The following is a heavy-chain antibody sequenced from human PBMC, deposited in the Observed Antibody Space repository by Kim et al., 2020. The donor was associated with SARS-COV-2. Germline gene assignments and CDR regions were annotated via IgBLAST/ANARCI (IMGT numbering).Heavy chain of an antibody. V-gene: IGHV3-53*01. CDR3: ASALIKYYDFWSGPRSGYYYYMDV. Sequence: GGSLRLSCAASGFTVSSNYMSWVRQAPGKGLEWVSVIYSGGSTYYADSVKGRFTISRDNSKNTLYLQMNSLRAEDTAVYYCASALIKYYDFWSGPRSGYYYYMDVWGKGTTVTVSS. D-gene: IGHD3-3*01. J-gene: IGHJ6*03. CDR2: IYSGGST. CDR1: GFTVSSNY.